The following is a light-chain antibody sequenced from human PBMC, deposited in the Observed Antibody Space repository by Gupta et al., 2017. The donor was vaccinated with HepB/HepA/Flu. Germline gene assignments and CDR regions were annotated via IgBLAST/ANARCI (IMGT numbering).Light chain of an antibody. V-gene: IGKV4-1*01. CDR2: GAS. CDR3: QQDYSTPS. CDR1: LSVLSSSPNKTY. J-gene: IGKJ4*01. Sequence: DIVMTRSPDSPVVSLGERATTDYPSTLSVLSSSPNKTYLAWYQQKPGQPRNLLIYGASSREYVVAGRFSGSGGATDFTLTSSIQQDEVGAVYYCQQDYSTPSFGGGTKVEIK.